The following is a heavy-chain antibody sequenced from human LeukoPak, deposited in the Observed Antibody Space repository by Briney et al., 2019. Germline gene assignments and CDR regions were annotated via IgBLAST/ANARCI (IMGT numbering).Heavy chain of an antibody. CDR2: IYYSGST. D-gene: IGHD5-12*01. CDR3: ARALWDPYSGYDYGWFDP. J-gene: IGHJ5*02. V-gene: IGHV4-39*07. Sequence: SETLSLTCTVSGGSISSSSYYWGWIRQPPGKGLEWIGSIYYSGSTYYNPSLKSRVTISVDTSKNQFFLKLSSVTAADTAVYYCARALWDPYSGYDYGWFDPWGQGTLVTVSS. CDR1: GGSISSSSYY.